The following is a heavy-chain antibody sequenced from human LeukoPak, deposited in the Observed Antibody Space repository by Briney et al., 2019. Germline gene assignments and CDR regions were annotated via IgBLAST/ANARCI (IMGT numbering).Heavy chain of an antibody. CDR3: AKGAGIQLWPSFHY. CDR1: GFTFSSYA. CDR2: ISTSGGST. V-gene: IGHV3-23*01. Sequence: GGSLRVSCTASGFTFSSYAMNWVRQAPGKGLEWVSTISTSGGSTYYADSVKGRFTISRDNSKNTLYLQVNSLRAEDTAIYYCAKGAGIQLWPSFHYWGQGTLVTVSS. J-gene: IGHJ4*02. D-gene: IGHD5-18*01.